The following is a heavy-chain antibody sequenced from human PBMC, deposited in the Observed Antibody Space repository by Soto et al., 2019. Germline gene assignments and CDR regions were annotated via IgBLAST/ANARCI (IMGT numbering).Heavy chain of an antibody. V-gene: IGHV3-53*01. CDR2: VYSGGTT. Sequence: GGSLRLSCVASGFAVSNNYMNWVRQAPGKGLEWVSVVYSGGTTHYADSVRGRFTVSRDDSKNTLFLQMSSLRAEDTAVYYCARAGSPFDSDSSGYWGFDHWGQGTLVTVSS. CDR1: GFAVSNNY. J-gene: IGHJ4*02. CDR3: ARAGSPFDSDSSGYWGFDH. D-gene: IGHD3-22*01.